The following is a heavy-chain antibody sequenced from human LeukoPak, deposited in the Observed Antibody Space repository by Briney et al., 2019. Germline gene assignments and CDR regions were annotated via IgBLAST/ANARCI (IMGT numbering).Heavy chain of an antibody. CDR3: AKMYSSAWFGES. Sequence: GGSLRLSCAASGFMFSSYAMSWVRQAPGKGLEWVSSIGGSGGNTYYADSVKGRFTISRDNSKNTLYLQMNNLRTEDTAVYYCAKMYSSAWFGESWGQGTLVTVSS. CDR2: IGGSGGNT. J-gene: IGHJ5*02. V-gene: IGHV3-23*01. D-gene: IGHD6-19*01. CDR1: GFMFSSYA.